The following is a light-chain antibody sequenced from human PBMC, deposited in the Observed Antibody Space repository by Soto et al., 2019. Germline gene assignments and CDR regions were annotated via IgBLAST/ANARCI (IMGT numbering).Light chain of an antibody. CDR3: SSYTSCSTLVYV. CDR2: EVS. V-gene: IGLV2-14*01. CDR1: SSDVGGYNY. Sequence: QSALTQPASVSGSPGQSITISCTGTSSDVGGYNYVSWYQQHPGKAPKLMIYEVSNRPSGVSKRFSGSTSGNKASLTISGLQAEDEDDYSCSSYTSCSTLVYVFGTGTKLTVL. J-gene: IGLJ1*01.